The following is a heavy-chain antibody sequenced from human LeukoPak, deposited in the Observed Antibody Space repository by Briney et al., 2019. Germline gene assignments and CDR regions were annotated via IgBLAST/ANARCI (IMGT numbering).Heavy chain of an antibody. V-gene: IGHV4-59*01. CDR3: ARVAETTIFGAYYYYYYMDV. CDR2: IYYSGST. Sequence: SQTLSLTCTVSGGSISSYYWSWIRQPPGKGLEWIGYIYYSGSTNYNPSLKSRVTISVDTSKNQFSLKLSSVTAADTAVYYCARVAETTIFGAYYYYYYMDVWGKGTTVTVSS. J-gene: IGHJ6*03. D-gene: IGHD3-3*01. CDR1: GGSISSYY.